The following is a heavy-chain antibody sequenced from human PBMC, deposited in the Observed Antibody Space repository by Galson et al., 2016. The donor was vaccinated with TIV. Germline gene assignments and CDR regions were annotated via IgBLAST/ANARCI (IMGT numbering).Heavy chain of an antibody. Sequence: SLRLSCAASGFAFSTYAMNWVRQPPGKGLEWVSTIGPGNDVHYADSVNGRFTISRDNSKSTLSLQMNSLRAEDTAVYYCAKYVITIPVAGFDYWGQGALVTVSS. CDR2: IGPGNDV. V-gene: IGHV3-23*01. CDR3: AKYVITIPVAGFDY. CDR1: GFAFSTYA. D-gene: IGHD6-13*01. J-gene: IGHJ4*02.